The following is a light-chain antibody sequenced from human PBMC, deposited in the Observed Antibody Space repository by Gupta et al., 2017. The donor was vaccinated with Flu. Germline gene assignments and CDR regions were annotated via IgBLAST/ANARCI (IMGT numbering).Light chain of an antibody. CDR2: WAS. J-gene: IGKJ2*01. CDR1: QTGWHSSSNSDY. V-gene: IGKV4-1*01. Sequence: NCKSTQTGWHSSSNSDYLAWYQQKPGQPPKLLIYWASNRDTGVPDRFSGSGSETDFTLTINSLQAEDAAVYYCQQYYSTPHPFGQGTKVEIK. CDR3: QQYYSTPHP.